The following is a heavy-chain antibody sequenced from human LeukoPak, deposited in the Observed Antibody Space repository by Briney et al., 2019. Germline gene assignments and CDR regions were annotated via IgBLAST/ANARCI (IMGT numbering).Heavy chain of an antibody. D-gene: IGHD5-18*01. V-gene: IGHV3-69-1*01. J-gene: IGHJ4*02. CDR1: GFIFSHYG. CDR2: ITSRSTT. CDR3: ARRATTERGHSYGLDY. Sequence: PGGSLRLSCAASGFIFSHYGMNWVRQAPGKGLEWVSGITSRSTTYYADSVTGRFTISRDNAKNSLYLQMHSLRAEDTAVYYCARRATTERGHSYGLDYWGQGTLVTVSS.